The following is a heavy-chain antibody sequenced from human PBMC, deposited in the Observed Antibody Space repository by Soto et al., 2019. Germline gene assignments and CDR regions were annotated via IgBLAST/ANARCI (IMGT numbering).Heavy chain of an antibody. V-gene: IGHV1-8*01. D-gene: IGHD4-17*01. CDR2: MNPNSGNT. J-gene: IGHJ5*02. CDR1: GYTFTSYD. CDR3: ARAPETTVTTGYWFDP. Sequence: ASVKVSCKASGYTFTSYDINWVRQATGQGLERMGWMNPNSGNTGYAQKFQGRVTMTRNTSISTAYMELSSLRSEDTAVYYCARAPETTVTTGYWFDPWGQGTLVTVSS.